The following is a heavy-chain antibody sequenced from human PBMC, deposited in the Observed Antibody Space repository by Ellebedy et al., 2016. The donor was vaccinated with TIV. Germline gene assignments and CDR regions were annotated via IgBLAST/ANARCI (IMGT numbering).Heavy chain of an antibody. CDR2: ISSSSTYI. D-gene: IGHD5-12*01. Sequence: GGSLRLXXAASGFTFSSYRMNWVRQAPGKGLEWVSFISSSSTYILYADSVKGRIAISRDNAGNTVYLQLNSLRAEDTAVYYCGRGYSFGSGSAGYWGQGTQVTVSS. CDR1: GFTFSSYR. J-gene: IGHJ4*02. V-gene: IGHV3-21*01. CDR3: GRGYSFGSGSAGY.